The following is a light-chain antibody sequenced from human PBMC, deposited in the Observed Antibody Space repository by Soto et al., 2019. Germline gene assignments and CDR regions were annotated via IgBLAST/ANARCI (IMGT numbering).Light chain of an antibody. V-gene: IGKV1-5*01. J-gene: IGKJ2*01. CDR1: QDIGPW. Sequence: DIQVTQSPSTLSASVGDRVTITCRASQDIGPWLAWYQQKPGKAPKLLISDAASLQSGVPSRFSGDRSGTQFTLTISSQQPDDFATYYCQQYNSYPYTFGQGTKVDIK. CDR3: QQYNSYPYT. CDR2: DAA.